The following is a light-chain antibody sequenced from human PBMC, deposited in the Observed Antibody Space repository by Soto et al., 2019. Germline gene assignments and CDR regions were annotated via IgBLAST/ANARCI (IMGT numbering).Light chain of an antibody. CDR3: QQRSNWPLPIT. Sequence: EIVLTQSPATLSLSPGERATLSCRASQIVSSYLAWYQQKPGQAPRLLIYDASNRATGIPARFSGSGSGTDFILTISSLEPEDFAVYYCQQRSNWPLPITFGQGTRLEIK. J-gene: IGKJ5*01. V-gene: IGKV3-11*01. CDR2: DAS. CDR1: QIVSSY.